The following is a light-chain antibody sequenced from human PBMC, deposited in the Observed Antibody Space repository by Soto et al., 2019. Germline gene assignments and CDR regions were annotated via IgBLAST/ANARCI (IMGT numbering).Light chain of an antibody. V-gene: IGKV3-20*01. CDR2: DAS. CDR3: QQYGSSPLWT. J-gene: IGKJ1*01. Sequence: EIVLTQSPGTLSLSPGERATLSCRASQSVSSSYLAWYQQNPGQAPRLLIYDASSRATGIPDRFSGSGSGTDFTLTISRLEPEDFAVYYGQQYGSSPLWTFGQGTKVEIK. CDR1: QSVSSSY.